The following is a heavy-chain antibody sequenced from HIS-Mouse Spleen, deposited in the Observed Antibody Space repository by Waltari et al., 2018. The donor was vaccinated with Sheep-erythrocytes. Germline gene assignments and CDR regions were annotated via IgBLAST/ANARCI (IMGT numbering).Heavy chain of an antibody. Sequence: QVQLQESGPGLVKPSQTLSLTCTVSGGSISSGDYYWSWIRQPQGKGLEWIGYIYYSGSTYYNPSLKSRVTISVDTSKNQFSLKLSSVTAADTAVYYCARALANWGSSFDYWGQGTLVTVSS. CDR3: ARALANWGSSFDY. D-gene: IGHD7-27*01. CDR2: IYYSGST. V-gene: IGHV4-30-4*01. J-gene: IGHJ4*02. CDR1: GGSISSGDYY.